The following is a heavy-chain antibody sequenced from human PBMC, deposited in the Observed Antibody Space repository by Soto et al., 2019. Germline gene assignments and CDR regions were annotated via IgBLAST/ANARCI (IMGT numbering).Heavy chain of an antibody. V-gene: IGHV1-18*01. Sequence: KPRASVKVSCKASGYTFTSYGISWVRQAPGQGLEWMGWISAYNGNTNYAQKLQGRVTMTTDTSTSTAYMELRSLRSDDTAVYYCARARNPGYSSSWYRDYYYYYMDVWGKGTTVTVSS. J-gene: IGHJ6*03. CDR2: ISAYNGNT. D-gene: IGHD6-13*01. CDR1: GYTFTSYG. CDR3: ARARNPGYSSSWYRDYYYYYMDV.